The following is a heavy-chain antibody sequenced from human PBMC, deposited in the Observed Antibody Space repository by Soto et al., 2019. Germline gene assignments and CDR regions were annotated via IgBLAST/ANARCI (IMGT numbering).Heavy chain of an antibody. Sequence: EVQLLESGGGLVQPGGSLRLSCAASGFTFSSYAMSWVRQAPGKGLEWVSGISGSGVSTYYADSVKGRFTISRDNSKSTQYLKMNSLRAEDTAVYYCAKDRERIATRSIDYWGQGTLVTVSS. CDR3: AKDRERIATRSIDY. J-gene: IGHJ4*02. D-gene: IGHD6-6*01. CDR1: GFTFSSYA. V-gene: IGHV3-23*01. CDR2: ISGSGVST.